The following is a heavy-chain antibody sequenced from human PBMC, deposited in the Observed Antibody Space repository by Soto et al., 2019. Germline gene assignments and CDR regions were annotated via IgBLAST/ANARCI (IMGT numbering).Heavy chain of an antibody. Sequence: QVPLVESGGAVVQPGRSLRLSCAASGFTFSTYTMHWVRQAPGKGLEWVALIVYDGGKIHYADSVKGRFTISRDNSKNTLSLQMNSLTAEDTGIYYCASRSVPGYSYGEGFDYWGQGTLVTVSS. V-gene: IGHV3-30-3*01. CDR1: GFTFSTYT. CDR2: IVYDGGKI. D-gene: IGHD5-18*01. CDR3: ASRSVPGYSYGEGFDY. J-gene: IGHJ4*02.